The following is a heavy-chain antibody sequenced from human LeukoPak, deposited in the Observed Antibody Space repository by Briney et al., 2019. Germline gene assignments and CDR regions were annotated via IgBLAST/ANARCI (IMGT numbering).Heavy chain of an antibody. CDR3: ARGPDPFWSGYGNIDY. J-gene: IGHJ4*02. Sequence: GGSLRLSCAASGFTFSSYGMHWVRQAPGKGLEWVAVIWYDGSNKYYANSVKGRFTISRDNSKNTLYLQMNSLRAEDTAVYYCARGPDPFWSGYGNIDYWGQGTLVTVSS. CDR1: GFTFSSYG. CDR2: IWYDGSNK. D-gene: IGHD3-3*01. V-gene: IGHV3-33*01.